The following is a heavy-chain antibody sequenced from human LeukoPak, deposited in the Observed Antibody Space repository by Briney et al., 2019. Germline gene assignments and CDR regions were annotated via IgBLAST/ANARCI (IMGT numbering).Heavy chain of an antibody. Sequence: PSETLSLTCAVYGGSFSGYYWSWIRQPPGKGLEWIGEINHSGSTNYNPSLKSRVTISVDTSKNQFSLKLSSVTAADTAAYYCARARSLNSSSSMHPFDYWGQGTLVTVSS. CDR1: GGSFSGYY. V-gene: IGHV4-34*01. CDR3: ARARSLNSSSSMHPFDY. D-gene: IGHD6-6*01. J-gene: IGHJ4*02. CDR2: INHSGST.